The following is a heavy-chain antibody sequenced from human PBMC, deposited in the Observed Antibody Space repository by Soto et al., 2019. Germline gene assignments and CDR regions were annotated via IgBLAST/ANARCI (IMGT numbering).Heavy chain of an antibody. J-gene: IGHJ4*02. CDR3: ASGLMVRGVIIGSY. CDR1: GYTFTSYA. CDR2: INAGNGNT. Sequence: QVQLVQSGAEVKKPGASVKVSCKASGYTFTSYAMHWVRQAPGQRLEWMGWINAGNGNTKYSQKFQGRVAITRDASSRPASVALGSLRSEDTAVYYCASGLMVRGVIIGSYWGQGPLVTVSS. V-gene: IGHV1-3*01. D-gene: IGHD3-10*01.